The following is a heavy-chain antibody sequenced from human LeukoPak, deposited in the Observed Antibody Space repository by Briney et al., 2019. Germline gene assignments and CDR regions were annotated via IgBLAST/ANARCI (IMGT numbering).Heavy chain of an antibody. CDR1: GGSISSYY. Sequence: SETLSLTCTVSGGSISSYYWSWIRQPPGKGLEWIGYIYYSGSTNYNPSLKSRVTISVDTSKNQFSLKLSSVTAADTAVYYCARSSFRGTAKPFDIWGQGTMVTVSS. CDR3: ARSSFRGTAKPFDI. J-gene: IGHJ3*02. V-gene: IGHV4-59*08. CDR2: IYYSGST. D-gene: IGHD5-18*01.